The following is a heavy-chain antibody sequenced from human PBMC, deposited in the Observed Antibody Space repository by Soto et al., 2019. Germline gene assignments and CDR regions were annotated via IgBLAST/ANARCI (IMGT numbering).Heavy chain of an antibody. CDR1: GGTFSSYT. J-gene: IGHJ4*02. V-gene: IGHV1-69*13. D-gene: IGHD5-18*01. Sequence: SVKVSCKASGGTFSSYTFSWVRQAPGQGLEWMGGIIPILATTNYAQKFQGRVTITADESTSTAYMALSSLRSEDSAVYYCATDTAQAMDPISRDYYFDCCGQGTLVTVSS. CDR3: ATDTAQAMDPISRDYYFDC. CDR2: IIPILATT.